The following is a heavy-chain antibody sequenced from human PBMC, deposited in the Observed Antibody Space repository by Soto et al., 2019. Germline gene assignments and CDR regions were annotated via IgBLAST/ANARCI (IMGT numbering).Heavy chain of an antibody. D-gene: IGHD3-16*01. CDR3: VKPGGIGPTWSWFDS. CDR2: TSNDGNIK. V-gene: IGHV3-30*18. Sequence: GKGLEWVAFTSNDGNIKNYGDSVKGRLAICRDNSKNKLYLQMNSLRPEETAVYNCVKPGGIGPTWSWFDSWGQGTLVTVSS. J-gene: IGHJ5*01.